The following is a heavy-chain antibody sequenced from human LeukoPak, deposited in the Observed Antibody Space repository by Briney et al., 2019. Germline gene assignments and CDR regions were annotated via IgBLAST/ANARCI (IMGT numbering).Heavy chain of an antibody. V-gene: IGHV1-69*05. Sequence: EASVKVSCKVSGGTFSSYAISWVRQAPGQGLEWMGRIIPIFGTANYAQKFQGRVTITTDESTSTAYMELSSLRSEDTAVYYCARDEDYRSFDYWGQGTLVTVSS. J-gene: IGHJ4*02. CDR1: GGTFSSYA. CDR2: IIPIFGTA. D-gene: IGHD4-11*01. CDR3: ARDEDYRSFDY.